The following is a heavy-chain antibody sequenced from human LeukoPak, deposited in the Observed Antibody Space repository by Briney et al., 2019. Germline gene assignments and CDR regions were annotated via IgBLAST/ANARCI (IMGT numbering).Heavy chain of an antibody. V-gene: IGHV4-39*07. CDR1: GGSISSSTYY. CDR3: ARVTKSFGPYRDVHFDY. CDR2: IYYSGST. D-gene: IGHD3/OR15-3a*01. J-gene: IGHJ4*02. Sequence: PSETLSLTCTVSGGSISSSTYYWGWIRQPPGKGLEWIGSIYYSGSTYYNPSLKSRVTISVDTSKNQFSLKLSSVTAADTAVYYCARVTKSFGPYRDVHFDYWGQGTLVAVSS.